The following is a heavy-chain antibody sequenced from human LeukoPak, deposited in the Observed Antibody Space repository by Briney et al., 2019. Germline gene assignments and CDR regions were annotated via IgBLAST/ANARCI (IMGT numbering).Heavy chain of an antibody. V-gene: IGHV5-51*01. Sequence: GESLKISCKGSGYSFTSYWIGWVRQMPGKGLEWMGIIYPGDSDTRYSPSFQGQVTISADKSISTAYLQWGSLKASDTAMYYCASSHAYKYGHADYWGQGTLVTVSS. CDR2: IYPGDSDT. D-gene: IGHD5-18*01. J-gene: IGHJ4*01. CDR3: ASSHAYKYGHADY. CDR1: GYSFTSYW.